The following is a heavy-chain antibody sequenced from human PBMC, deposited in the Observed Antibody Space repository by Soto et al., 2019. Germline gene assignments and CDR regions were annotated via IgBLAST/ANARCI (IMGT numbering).Heavy chain of an antibody. Sequence: GGSLRLSCAASGFTFSSYAMSWVRQAPGKGLEWVSAISGSGGSTYYADSVKGRFTISRDNSKNTLYLQMNSLRAEDTAVYYCAKNYYYDSSGDPEDAFDIWGQGTMVTVSS. CDR2: ISGSGGST. J-gene: IGHJ3*02. CDR1: GFTFSSYA. D-gene: IGHD3-22*01. CDR3: AKNYYYDSSGDPEDAFDI. V-gene: IGHV3-23*01.